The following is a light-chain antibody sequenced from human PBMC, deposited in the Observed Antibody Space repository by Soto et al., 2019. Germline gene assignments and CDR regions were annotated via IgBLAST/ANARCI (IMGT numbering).Light chain of an antibody. V-gene: IGLV1-51*01. CDR1: SSNIGNNY. Sequence: QSVLTLPPSVSAAPGHNVTISCSGSSSNIGNNYVSWYQQLPGTAPKLLIDDNDKRPSGIPDRFSGCKSGTSATLGITGVQTGDEADYYCGTWDTSLNAGVFGGGTQLTVL. CDR3: GTWDTSLNAGV. CDR2: DND. J-gene: IGLJ3*02.